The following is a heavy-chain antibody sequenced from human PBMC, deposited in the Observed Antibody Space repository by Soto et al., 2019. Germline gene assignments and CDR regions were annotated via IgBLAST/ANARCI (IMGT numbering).Heavy chain of an antibody. D-gene: IGHD5-12*01. CDR3: ARDPAYVDVAATTNLLNELFDY. CDR1: GGTFSSYA. J-gene: IGHJ4*02. Sequence: GASVKVSCKASGGTFSSYAISWVRQAPGQGLEWTGGIIPIFGTANYAQKFQGRVTITADASTSTAYMELSSLTPEDTAVYYCARDPAYVDVAATTNLLNELFDYWGQGTRVTVSS. CDR2: IIPIFGTA. V-gene: IGHV1-69*13.